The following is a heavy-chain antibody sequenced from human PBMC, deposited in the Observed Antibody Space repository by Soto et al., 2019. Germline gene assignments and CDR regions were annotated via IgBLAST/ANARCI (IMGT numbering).Heavy chain of an antibody. CDR1: GGSITISDAY. D-gene: IGHD1-7*01. J-gene: IGHJ4*02. Sequence: SETLSLTCTVSGGSITISDAYWAWVRQPPGKGLEWIGNIYHIENTFYNESLKSRVTISIDTSKNQFSLNLRSVTAADTAVYYCATLRVPNYCSAFWGQGALVTVSS. CDR3: ATLRVPNYCSAF. V-gene: IGHV4-39*01. CDR2: IYHIENT.